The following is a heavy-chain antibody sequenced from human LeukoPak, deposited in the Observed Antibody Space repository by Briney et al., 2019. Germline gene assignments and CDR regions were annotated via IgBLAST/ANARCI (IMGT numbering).Heavy chain of an antibody. CDR2: IYYSGST. CDR3: ARRDYGDYDFFDY. V-gene: IGHV4-59*08. J-gene: IGHJ4*02. Sequence: KSSETLSLTCTVSGGSISSYYWSWIRQPPGKGLEWIGYIYYSGSTNYNPSLKSRVTISVDTSKNQFSLKLSSVTAADTAVYYCARRDYGDYDFFDYWGQGTLVTVSS. CDR1: GGSISSYY. D-gene: IGHD4-17*01.